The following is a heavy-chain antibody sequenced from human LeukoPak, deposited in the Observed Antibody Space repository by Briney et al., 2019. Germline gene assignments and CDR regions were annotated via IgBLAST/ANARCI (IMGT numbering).Heavy chain of an antibody. CDR3: TRNDNRLYYFDY. J-gene: IGHJ4*02. Sequence: GGSLRLSCEASGFSFSSQTVHWVRQAPGKGLEWVAAISYDAIYKFYADFVKGRFAISRDNSKNTLYLQMNSLRSEDTAVYYCTRNDNRLYYFDYWGQGTLVTVSS. V-gene: IGHV3-30*09. CDR2: ISYDAIYK. D-gene: IGHD1-1*01. CDR1: GFSFSSQT.